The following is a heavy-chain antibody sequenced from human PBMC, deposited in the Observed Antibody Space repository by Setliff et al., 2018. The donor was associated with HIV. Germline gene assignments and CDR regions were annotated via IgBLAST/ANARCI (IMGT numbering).Heavy chain of an antibody. D-gene: IGHD6-19*01. V-gene: IGHV1-46*01. J-gene: IGHJ4*02. Sequence: ASVKVSCKASGYTSTSFSLHWVRQAPGQGLEWMGIINPSGDVIRYAQKFQGRVTMTRDTSTSTVYMDLSSLRAEDTAVYYCAGNGPHGSGWYNYFDFWGQGTLVTVSS. CDR1: GYTSTSFS. CDR3: AGNGPHGSGWYNYFDF. CDR2: INPSGDVI.